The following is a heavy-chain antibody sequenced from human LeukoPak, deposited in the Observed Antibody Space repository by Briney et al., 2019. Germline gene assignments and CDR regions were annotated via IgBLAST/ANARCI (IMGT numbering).Heavy chain of an antibody. D-gene: IGHD6-13*01. J-gene: IGHJ4*02. CDR2: INTNTGNP. CDR3: ARDRGASSSWDFDY. CDR1: GYTFTSYA. V-gene: IGHV7-4-1*02. Sequence: ASVKVSCKASGYTFTSYAMNWVRQAPGQGLEWMGWINTNTGNPTYAQGFTGRFVLSLDSSVSSAYLQISSLKSEDTAVYYCARDRGASSSWDFDYWGQGTLVTVSS.